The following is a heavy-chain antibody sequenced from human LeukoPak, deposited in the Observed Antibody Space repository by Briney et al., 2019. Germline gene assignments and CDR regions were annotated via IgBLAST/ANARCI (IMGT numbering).Heavy chain of an antibody. D-gene: IGHD3-22*01. CDR1: GFTFSSYS. V-gene: IGHV3-48*01. CDR3: AREYDTSAFDI. J-gene: IGHJ3*02. CDR2: ISSSSSTI. Sequence: GGSLRLSCAASGFTFSSYSMNWVRKAPGKGLEWVSYISSSSSTIYYADSVKGRFTISRDNAKNSLYLQMNSLRAEDTAVYYCAREYDTSAFDIWGQGTMVTVSS.